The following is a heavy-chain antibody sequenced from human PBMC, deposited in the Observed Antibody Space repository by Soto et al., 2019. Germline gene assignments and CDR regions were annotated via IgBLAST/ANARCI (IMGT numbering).Heavy chain of an antibody. CDR2: IIPILGIA. Sequence: QVQLVQSGAEVKKPGSSVKVSCKASGGTFSSYTISWVRQAPGQGLEWMGRIIPILGIANYAQKFQGTVTIPADKCTSTADMELGSLRSEDTAVYYCARTVTTQMGDAFDIWGKGTMVTVSS. CDR1: GGTFSSYT. D-gene: IGHD4-17*01. V-gene: IGHV1-69*02. J-gene: IGHJ3*02. CDR3: ARTVTTQMGDAFDI.